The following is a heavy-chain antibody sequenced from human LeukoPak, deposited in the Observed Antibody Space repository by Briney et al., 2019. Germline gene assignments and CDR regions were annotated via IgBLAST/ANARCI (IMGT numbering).Heavy chain of an antibody. Sequence: GGSLRLSCAASDFNFNNYAMSWVRQAPGKGLEWVAAISATDAATWYADSVAGRFTISRDNSKTSLYLQINSLRVEDTAVYYCARDAHFPDDVLDIWGQGTMVTVSS. J-gene: IGHJ3*02. CDR1: DFNFNNYA. V-gene: IGHV3-23*01. CDR3: ARDAHFPDDVLDI. D-gene: IGHD3-3*02. CDR2: ISATDAAT.